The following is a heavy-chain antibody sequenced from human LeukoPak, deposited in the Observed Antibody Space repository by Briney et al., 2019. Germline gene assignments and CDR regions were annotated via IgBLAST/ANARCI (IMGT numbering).Heavy chain of an antibody. V-gene: IGHV3-23*01. D-gene: IGHD2-2*01. CDR1: GFIFSNAV. Sequence: PGGSLRLSCAASGFIFSNAVMSWVRQAPGEGLEWVSAINSGSGTTYAESVKGRFTISRDNSKNTLYLQMNSLRAEDTAVYYCAKDRVRVVVVPAADDYWGQGTLVTVSS. CDR2: INSGSGTT. J-gene: IGHJ4*02. CDR3: AKDRVRVVVVPAADDY.